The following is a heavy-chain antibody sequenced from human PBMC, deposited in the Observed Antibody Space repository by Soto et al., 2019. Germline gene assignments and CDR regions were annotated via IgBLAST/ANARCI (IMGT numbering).Heavy chain of an antibody. CDR1: GGSITSGGYS. J-gene: IGHJ4*02. Sequence: QLQLQESGSGLVKPSQTLSLTCAVSGGSITSGGYSWSWIRQPPGKGLQWIGYIYHSGSTYSNPSVKSRVTISVDRSKNQFSLKLSSVTAADRAVYYCAAGGGLPRYYWGQGTLVTVSS. V-gene: IGHV4-30-2*01. D-gene: IGHD5-12*01. CDR3: AAGGGLPRYY. CDR2: IYHSGST.